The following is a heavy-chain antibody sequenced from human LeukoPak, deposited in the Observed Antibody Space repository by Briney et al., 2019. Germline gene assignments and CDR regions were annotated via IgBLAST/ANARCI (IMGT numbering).Heavy chain of an antibody. CDR2: ITWDGGST. J-gene: IGHJ6*03. CDR1: GFTFDDYA. V-gene: IGHV3-43D*03. Sequence: GGSLRLSCAASGFTFDDYAMHWVGHASGKGLEWVSHITWDGGSTHYADSVEGRFTISRDNRENSLYLQMNSLRPEDTALYYCAKDRAARGRGNYFYMDVWGKGTTVTVSS. CDR3: AKDRAARGRGNYFYMDV. D-gene: IGHD2/OR15-2a*01.